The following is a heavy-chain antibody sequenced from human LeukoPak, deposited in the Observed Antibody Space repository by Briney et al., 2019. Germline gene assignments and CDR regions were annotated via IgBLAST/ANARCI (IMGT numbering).Heavy chain of an antibody. CDR3: AIITMIAY. J-gene: IGHJ4*02. CDR1: GFTFSSYA. D-gene: IGHD3-22*01. Sequence: GRSLRLSCAASGFTFSSYAMHWVRQAPGKGLEWVAVISYDGSNKYYADSVKGRFTISRDNSKNTLYLQMNSLRAEDTAVYYCAIITMIAYWGQGTLVTVSS. V-gene: IGHV3-30-3*01. CDR2: ISYDGSNK.